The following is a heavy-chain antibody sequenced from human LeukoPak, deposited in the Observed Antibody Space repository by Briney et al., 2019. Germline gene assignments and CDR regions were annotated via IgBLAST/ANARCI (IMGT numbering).Heavy chain of an antibody. Sequence: ASVKVSCKASGYTFTSYCISWVRQAPGQELEWMGWISAYNGNTNYAQKLQGRVTMTTDTSTSTAYMELRRLRSDDTAVYYCAGLDSSSWSFDYWGQGTLVTVSS. D-gene: IGHD6-13*01. CDR3: AGLDSSSWSFDY. CDR1: GYTFTSYC. V-gene: IGHV1-18*04. J-gene: IGHJ4*02. CDR2: ISAYNGNT.